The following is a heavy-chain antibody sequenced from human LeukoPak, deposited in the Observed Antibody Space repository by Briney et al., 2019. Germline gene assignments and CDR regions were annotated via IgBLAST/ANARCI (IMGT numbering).Heavy chain of an antibody. CDR3: ARLGFSSSWYLDY. Sequence: SETLPLTYTVSGGSISSYYWSWIRQPPGKGLEWIGYIYYSGSTNYNPSLETRVTISVDTSKNQFSLKLSSVTAADTAVYYCARLGFSSSWYLDYWGQGTLVTVSS. V-gene: IGHV4-59*08. J-gene: IGHJ4*02. CDR2: IYYSGST. D-gene: IGHD6-13*01. CDR1: GGSISSYY.